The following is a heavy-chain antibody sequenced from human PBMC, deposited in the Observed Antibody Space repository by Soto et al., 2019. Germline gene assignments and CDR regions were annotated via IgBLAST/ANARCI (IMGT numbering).Heavy chain of an antibody. CDR3: ARDSGVRYYYYYYMDV. D-gene: IGHD3-10*01. J-gene: IGHJ6*03. CDR1: GYTFTSYA. CDR2: INAGNGNT. V-gene: IGHV1-3*01. Sequence: QVQLVQSGAEVKKPGASVKVSCKASGYTFTSYAMHWVRQAPGQRLEWMGWINAGNGNTKYSQKFQGRVTITRDTSASTAYMELSSLRSEDTAVYYCARDSGVRYYYYYYMDVWGKGTTVTVSS.